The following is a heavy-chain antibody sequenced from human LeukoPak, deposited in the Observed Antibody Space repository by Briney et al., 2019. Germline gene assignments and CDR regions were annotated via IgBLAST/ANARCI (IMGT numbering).Heavy chain of an antibody. V-gene: IGHV3-74*01. CDR2: INSDGSST. J-gene: IGHJ3*02. Sequence: GGSLRLSCAASRFTFSSYWMHWVRQAPGKGLVWVSRINSDGSSTSYADSVKGRFTISRDNARKSLYLQMNSLRAEDTAVYYCARQGDGYNDAFDIWGQGTMVTVSS. CDR1: RFTFSSYW. D-gene: IGHD5-24*01. CDR3: ARQGDGYNDAFDI.